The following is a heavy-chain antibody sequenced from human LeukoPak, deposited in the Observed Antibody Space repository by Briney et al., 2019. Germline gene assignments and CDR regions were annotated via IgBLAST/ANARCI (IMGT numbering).Heavy chain of an antibody. Sequence: GGSLRLSCAASGFTVSTYAMTWVRQAPGKGLERLSSISGSGGKTYYAESVKGRSTISRDNSKTTLYLQMNSLRAEDTAVYYCARDSAMTMDAFDIWGQGTMVTVSS. D-gene: IGHD4/OR15-4a*01. CDR2: ISGSGGKT. V-gene: IGHV3-23*01. CDR3: ARDSAMTMDAFDI. CDR1: GFTVSTYA. J-gene: IGHJ3*02.